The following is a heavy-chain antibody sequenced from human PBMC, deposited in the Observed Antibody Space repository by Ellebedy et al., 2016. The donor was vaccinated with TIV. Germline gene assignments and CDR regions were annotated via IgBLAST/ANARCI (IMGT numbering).Heavy chain of an antibody. CDR1: GGSISSYY. CDR2: IYYSGST. Sequence: SETLSLXXTVSGGSISSYYWSWIRQPPGKGLEWIGYIYYSGSTNYNSSLKSRVTISVDTSKNQFSLKLSSVTAADTAVYYCARVYSGYENFDYWGQGTLVTVSS. CDR3: ARVYSGYENFDY. V-gene: IGHV4-59*01. J-gene: IGHJ4*02. D-gene: IGHD5-12*01.